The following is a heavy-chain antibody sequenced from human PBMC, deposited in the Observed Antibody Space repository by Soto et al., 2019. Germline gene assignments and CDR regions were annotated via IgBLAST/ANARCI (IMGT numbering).Heavy chain of an antibody. CDR3: ARVRHCSSTSCYGTRWFDP. J-gene: IGHJ5*02. Sequence: SVKVSCKASGGTFSSYAISWVRQAPGQGLEWMGGIIPIFGTANYAQKFQGRVTIAADESTSTAYMELSSLRSEDTAVYYCARVRHCSSTSCYGTRWFDPWGQGTLVTVSS. D-gene: IGHD2-2*01. V-gene: IGHV1-69*13. CDR1: GGTFSSYA. CDR2: IIPIFGTA.